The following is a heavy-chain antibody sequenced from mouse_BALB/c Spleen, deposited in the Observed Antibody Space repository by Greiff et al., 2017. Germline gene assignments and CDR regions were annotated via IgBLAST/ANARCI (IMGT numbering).Heavy chain of an antibody. J-gene: IGHJ2*01. CDR3: ARGRFTTARGDY. D-gene: IGHD1-2*01. CDR1: GFSLSTSGMG. Sequence: QVTLKECGPGILQPSQTLSLTCSFSGFSLSTSGMGVGWIRQPSGKGLEWLAHIWWDDDKYYNTALKSGLTISKDTSKNQVFLKIASVDTADTATYYCARGRFTTARGDYWGQGTTLTVSS. CDR2: IWWDDDK. V-gene: IGHV8-8*01.